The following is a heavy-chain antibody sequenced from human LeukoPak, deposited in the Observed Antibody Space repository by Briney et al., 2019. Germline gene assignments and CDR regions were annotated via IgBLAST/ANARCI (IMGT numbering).Heavy chain of an antibody. CDR2: INHSGST. Sequence: SETLSLTCTVSGGSISNKYWSWIRQPPGKGLEWIGEINHSGSTNYNPSLKSRVTISVDTSKNQFSLKLSSVTAADTAVYYCATSQGYYYAPPYYWGQGTLVTVSS. J-gene: IGHJ4*02. D-gene: IGHD3-22*01. CDR1: GGSISNKY. CDR3: ATSQGYYYAPPYY. V-gene: IGHV4-34*01.